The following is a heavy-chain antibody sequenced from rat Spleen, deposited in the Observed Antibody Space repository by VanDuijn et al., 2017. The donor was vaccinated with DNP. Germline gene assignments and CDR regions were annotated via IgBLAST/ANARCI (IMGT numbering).Heavy chain of an antibody. CDR3: ATSSYYGYDYGFAY. J-gene: IGHJ3*01. V-gene: IGHV5S23*01. CDR1: GFTFSDYA. CDR2: ITYDGGDT. D-gene: IGHD1-7*01. Sequence: EVQLVESGGGLVQPGNSLKLSCAASGFTFSDYAMAWVRQAPTKGLEWVAYITYDGGDTYYRDSVRGRFTISRDNAKSTLYLQMDSLRSEDTATYYCATSSYYGYDYGFAYWGQGTLVTVSS.